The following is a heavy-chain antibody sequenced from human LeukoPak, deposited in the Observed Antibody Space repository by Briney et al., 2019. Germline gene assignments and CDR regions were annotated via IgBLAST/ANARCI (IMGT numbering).Heavy chain of an antibody. CDR2: ISYDGRIK. J-gene: IGHJ6*04. CDR3: AELGITMIGGV. D-gene: IGHD3-10*02. V-gene: IGHV3-30*04. CDR1: GFTFSSYA. Sequence: GRSLRLSCAASGFTFSSYAMHWVRQAPGKGLEWVAVISYDGRIKYYADSVKGRFTISRDNAKNSLYLQMNSLRAEDTAVYYCAELGITMIGGVWGKGTTVTISS.